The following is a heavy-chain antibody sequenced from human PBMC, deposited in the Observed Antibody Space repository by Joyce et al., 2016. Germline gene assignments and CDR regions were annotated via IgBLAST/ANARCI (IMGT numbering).Heavy chain of an antibody. CDR2: ISYDGVYK. CDR1: GLTLSNYG. V-gene: IGHV3-30*18. Sequence: QVQLVESGGGVVQPGRSLRLSCTASGLTLSNYGVHWVRQAPGKGLEWVAVISYDGVYKYYSDSVKGRFTISRDNSRDTLFREMNSLRAEDTAVYYCAKILTAGYSSGWFLDYWGQGTLVTVSS. D-gene: IGHD6-25*01. J-gene: IGHJ4*02. CDR3: AKILTAGYSSGWFLDY.